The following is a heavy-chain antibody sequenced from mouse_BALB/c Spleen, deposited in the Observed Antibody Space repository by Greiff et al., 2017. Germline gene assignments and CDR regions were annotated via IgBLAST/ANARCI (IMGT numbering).Heavy chain of an antibody. CDR1: GYTFTSYW. Sequence: QVQLQQPGAELVKPGASVKLSCKASGYTFTSYWMHWVKQRPGQGLEWIGEIDPSDSYTNYNQKFKGKATLTVDKSSSTAYMQLSSLTSEDSAVYYCASGLLRFDYWGQGTTLTVSS. CDR2: IDPSDSYT. CDR3: ASGLLRFDY. J-gene: IGHJ2*01. D-gene: IGHD1-1*01. V-gene: IGHV1-69*02.